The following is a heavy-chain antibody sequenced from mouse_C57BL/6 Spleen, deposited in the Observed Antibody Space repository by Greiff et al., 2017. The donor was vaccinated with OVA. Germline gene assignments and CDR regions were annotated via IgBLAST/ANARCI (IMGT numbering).Heavy chain of an antibody. V-gene: IGHV5-6*01. CDR3: ARPAITTVVADWYFDV. CDR1: GFTFSSYG. Sequence: EVMLVESGGDLVKPGGSLKLSCAASGFTFSSYGMSWVRQTPDKRLEWVATISSGGSYTYYPDSVKGRFTISRDNAKNTLYLQMSSLKSEDTAMXYCARPAITTVVADWYFDVWGTGTTVTVSS. J-gene: IGHJ1*03. D-gene: IGHD1-1*01. CDR2: ISSGGSYT.